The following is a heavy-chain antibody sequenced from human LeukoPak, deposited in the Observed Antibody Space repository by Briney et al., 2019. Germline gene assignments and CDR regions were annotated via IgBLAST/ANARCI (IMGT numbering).Heavy chain of an antibody. J-gene: IGHJ5*02. CDR1: GGSISSSSYY. CDR3: SRLWGYCSSTSCFIGRYIWFDP. CDR2: IYYSGST. D-gene: IGHD2-2*01. Sequence: SETLSLTCTVSGGSISSSSYYWGWIRQPPGKGLEWIGSIYYSGSTYYNPSLKSRVTISVDTSKNQFSLKLSSVTAADTAVYYCSRLWGYCSSTSCFIGRYIWFDPWGQGTLVTVSS. V-gene: IGHV4-39*01.